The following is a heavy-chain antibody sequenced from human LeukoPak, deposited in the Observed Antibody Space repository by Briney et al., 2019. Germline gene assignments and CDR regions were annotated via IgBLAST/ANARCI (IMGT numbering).Heavy chain of an antibody. Sequence: GASVKVSCKASGYTFTSYGISWVRQAPGQGLEWMGRINLNSGDTYYAQNFQGRVTMTRDTSISTAYVELSRLTSDDTAIYYCARDLSSTANWEFDYWGQGTLVTVSS. J-gene: IGHJ4*02. CDR2: INLNSGDT. CDR1: GYTFTSYG. CDR3: ARDLSSTANWEFDY. D-gene: IGHD1-26*01. V-gene: IGHV1-2*06.